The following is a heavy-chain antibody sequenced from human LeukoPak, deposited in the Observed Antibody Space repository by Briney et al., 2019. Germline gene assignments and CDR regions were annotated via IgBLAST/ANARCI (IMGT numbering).Heavy chain of an antibody. CDR3: ARVYGSGTYLFDY. CDR1: GFTFSDYY. D-gene: IGHD3-10*01. Sequence: GGSLRLFCAASGFTFSDYYMSWIRQAPGKGLEWVSYISSSGSTIYYTDSVKGRFTISRDNAKNSLYLQMNSLRAEDTAVYYCARVYGSGTYLFDYWGQGTLVTVSS. V-gene: IGHV3-11*01. CDR2: ISSSGSTI. J-gene: IGHJ4*02.